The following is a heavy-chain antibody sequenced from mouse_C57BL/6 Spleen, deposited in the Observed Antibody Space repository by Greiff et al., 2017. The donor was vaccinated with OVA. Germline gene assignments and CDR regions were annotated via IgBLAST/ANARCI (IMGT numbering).Heavy chain of an antibody. CDR3: ARGPPKDYAMDY. Sequence: EVHLVESGGDLVKPGGSLKLSCAASGFTFSSYGMSWVRQTPDKRLEWVATISSGGSYTYYPDSVKGRSTISRDNAKNTLYLQMSSLKSEDTAMYYCARGPPKDYAMDYWGQGTSVTVSS. J-gene: IGHJ4*01. CDR1: GFTFSSYG. CDR2: ISSGGSYT. V-gene: IGHV5-6*01.